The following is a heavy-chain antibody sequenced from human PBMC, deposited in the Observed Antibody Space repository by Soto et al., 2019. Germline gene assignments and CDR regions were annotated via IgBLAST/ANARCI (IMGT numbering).Heavy chain of an antibody. J-gene: IGHJ4*02. V-gene: IGHV4-34*01. CDR1: GGSFSGYY. CDR3: ARGVGDSGYDRPFFDY. Sequence: SETLSLTCAVYGGSFSGYYWSWIRQPPGKGLEWIGEINHSGSTNYNPSLKSRVTISVDTSKNQFSLKLSSVTAADTVVYYCARGVGDSGYDRPFFDYWGQGTLVTVSS. D-gene: IGHD5-12*01. CDR2: INHSGST.